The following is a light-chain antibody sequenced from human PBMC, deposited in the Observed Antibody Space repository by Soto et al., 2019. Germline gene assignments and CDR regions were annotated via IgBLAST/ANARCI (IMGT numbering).Light chain of an antibody. V-gene: IGKV1-5*01. CDR1: QTISRG. J-gene: IGKJ5*01. CDR3: HSRA. Sequence: DIHVTQKPITFSASVGDELTITCRASQTISRGLASYQQKPGRAPKLLIYDASTLESGVPSRFSGSGSETEFTLTISRLQPDDFATYFCHSRAFGQGTRLEIK. CDR2: DAS.